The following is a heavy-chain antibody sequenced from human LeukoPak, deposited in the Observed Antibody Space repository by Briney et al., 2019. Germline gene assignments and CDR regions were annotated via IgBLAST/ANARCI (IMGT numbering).Heavy chain of an antibody. CDR2: ISWNSGSI. D-gene: IGHD3-3*01. V-gene: IGHV3-9*01. CDR3: ATNTIFGVVGLDY. J-gene: IGHJ4*02. CDR1: GFTFDDYA. Sequence: LRLSCAASGFTFDDYAMHWVRQAPGKGLAWVSGISWNSGSIGYADSVKGRFTISRDNAKNSLYLQMNSLRAEDTALYYCATNTIFGVVGLDYWGQGTLVTVSS.